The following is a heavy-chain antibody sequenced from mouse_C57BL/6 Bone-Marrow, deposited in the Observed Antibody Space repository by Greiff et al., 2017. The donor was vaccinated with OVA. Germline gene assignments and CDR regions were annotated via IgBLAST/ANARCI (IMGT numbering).Heavy chain of an antibody. CDR2: IYPGSGNT. CDR1: GYTFTDYY. V-gene: IGHV1-76*01. CDR3: ARELRYYYAMDY. Sequence: QVQLQQSGAELVRPGASVKLSCKASGYTFTDYYINWVKQRPGQGLEWIARIYPGSGNTYYNEKFKGEATLTAEKSSSTAYMQLSSLTSEDSAVYFCARELRYYYAMDYWGQGTSVTVSS. J-gene: IGHJ4*01.